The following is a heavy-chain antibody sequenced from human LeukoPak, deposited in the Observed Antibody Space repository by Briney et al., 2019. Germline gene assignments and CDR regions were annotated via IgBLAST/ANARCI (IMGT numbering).Heavy chain of an antibody. Sequence: PSETLSLTCAVYGGPFSGYYWSWIRQPPGKGLEWIGEINHNGSTNYNPSLKSRVTISVDTSKNQFSLKLSSVTAADTAVYYCARGGIAAAGYYWGQGTLVTVSS. CDR3: ARGGIAAAGYY. CDR1: GGPFSGYY. D-gene: IGHD6-13*01. V-gene: IGHV4-34*01. CDR2: INHNGST. J-gene: IGHJ4*02.